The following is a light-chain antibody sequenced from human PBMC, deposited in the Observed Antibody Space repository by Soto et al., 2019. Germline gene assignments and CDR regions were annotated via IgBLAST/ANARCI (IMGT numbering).Light chain of an antibody. V-gene: IGLV2-11*01. CDR2: DVS. CDR1: SSDFGGYNY. J-gene: IGLJ1*01. CDR3: CSYEGTFYV. Sequence: QSVLTQPRSVSGSPGQSVTISCTGTSSDFGGYNYVSWYQHHPGKAPKLMIYDVSERPSGVPDRFSGSKSGNTASLTISGLQAEDEADYYCCSYEGTFYVFGTGTKVTV.